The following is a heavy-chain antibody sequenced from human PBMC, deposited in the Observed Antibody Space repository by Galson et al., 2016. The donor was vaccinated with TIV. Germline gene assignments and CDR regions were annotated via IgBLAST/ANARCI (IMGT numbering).Heavy chain of an antibody. CDR2: IAYDGSYK. CDR3: AKEENSGYYPNDAFDF. CDR1: GFTFSSYN. Sequence: SLRLSCAASGFTFSSYNMQWVRQAPGKGLEWVAVIAYDGSYKHYAGSVKGRFTVSRDNSKTTLDLQMNSLGAEDTALYYCAKEENSGYYPNDAFDFWGQGTMVTVS. J-gene: IGHJ3*01. V-gene: IGHV3-30*18. D-gene: IGHD3-3*01.